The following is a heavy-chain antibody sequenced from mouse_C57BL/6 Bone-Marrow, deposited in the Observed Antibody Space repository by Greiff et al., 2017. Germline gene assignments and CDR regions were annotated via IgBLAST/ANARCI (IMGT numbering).Heavy chain of an antibody. CDR3: ARDVYMAY. CDR2: INYDGSST. CDR1: GFTFSDYY. J-gene: IGHJ3*01. D-gene: IGHD1-3*01. V-gene: IGHV5-16*01. Sequence: EVQLVESEGGLVQPGSSMKLSCTASGFTFSDYYMAWVRQVPEKGLEWVANINYDGSSTYYLDSLKSRFIISRDNAKNILYLQMSSLKSEDTATYYCARDVYMAYWGQGTLVTVSA.